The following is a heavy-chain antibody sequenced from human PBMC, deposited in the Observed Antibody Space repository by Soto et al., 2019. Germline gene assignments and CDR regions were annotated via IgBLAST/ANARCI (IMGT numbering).Heavy chain of an antibody. V-gene: IGHV1-69*01. CDR1: GVSFNNNG. D-gene: IGHD3-10*01. CDR2: VSPPFRTS. CDR3: ARVLYYGSGSYSPYGMDV. Sequence: QVQLVQSGAEVKKPGSSVKVSCKTSGVSFNNNGIGWVRQAPGHGLEWMGGVSPPFRTSNYARKFQGRISITADASTGTVNKELSSMTSEDTAHYYCARVLYYGSGSYSPYGMDVWGQGTTVTVSS. J-gene: IGHJ6*02.